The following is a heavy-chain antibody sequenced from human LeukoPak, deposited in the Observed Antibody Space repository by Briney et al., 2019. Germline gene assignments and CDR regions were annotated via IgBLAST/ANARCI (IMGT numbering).Heavy chain of an antibody. V-gene: IGHV3-33*01. D-gene: IGHD1-26*01. Sequence: GGSLRLSCAASGFSFSTYGMHWVRQAPGKGLEWVAVIWYDGSDKYHADSVKGRFTISRDNSKNTLFLQMNSLSAEDTAGYYCARDRSGNYLGYFDYWGQGTLVSVSS. CDR1: GFSFSTYG. J-gene: IGHJ4*02. CDR3: ARDRSGNYLGYFDY. CDR2: IWYDGSDK.